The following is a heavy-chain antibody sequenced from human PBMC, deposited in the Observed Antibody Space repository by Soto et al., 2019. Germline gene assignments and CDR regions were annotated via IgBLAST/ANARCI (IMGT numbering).Heavy chain of an antibody. D-gene: IGHD5-12*01. CDR2: ISSGGRTT. Sequence: GGSLRLSCTASGFTFSSYEMNWVRQAPGRGLEWVSHISSGGRTTYYADSVKGRFTISRDLAKNSLYLQMNSLRAEDTAVYYCARVRYSGYEDGMDVWGQGTTVTVSS. V-gene: IGHV3-48*03. CDR3: ARVRYSGYEDGMDV. J-gene: IGHJ6*02. CDR1: GFTFSSYE.